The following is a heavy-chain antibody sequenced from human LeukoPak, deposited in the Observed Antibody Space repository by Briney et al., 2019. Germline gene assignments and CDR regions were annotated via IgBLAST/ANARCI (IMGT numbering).Heavy chain of an antibody. Sequence: PGGSLRLSCVASGFTFSSYWMGWVRQSPGKGLEWVANIKQDGSEKYYVDSVKGRFTISRDNSKNTLYLQMNSLRVEDTAVYFCARDPGAFPYFFDYWGQGTLVTVSS. CDR3: ARDPGAFPYFFDY. V-gene: IGHV3-7*03. J-gene: IGHJ4*02. CDR2: IKQDGSEK. CDR1: GFTFSSYW. D-gene: IGHD4/OR15-4a*01.